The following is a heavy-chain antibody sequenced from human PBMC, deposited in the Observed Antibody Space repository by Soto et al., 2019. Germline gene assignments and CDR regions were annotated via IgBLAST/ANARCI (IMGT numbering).Heavy chain of an antibody. Sequence: ASVKVSCKASGYTFTSYYMHWVRQAPGQGLEWLGIMNPSGGSTTYAQKFDHRLTMTRDTSTSTVYMELNSLTSEDTSVYFCARDSRYDSTGYCLDYWGQGTPVTVSS. V-gene: IGHV1-46*01. D-gene: IGHD3-22*01. CDR3: ARDSRYDSTGYCLDY. CDR2: MNPSGGST. J-gene: IGHJ4*02. CDR1: GYTFTSYY.